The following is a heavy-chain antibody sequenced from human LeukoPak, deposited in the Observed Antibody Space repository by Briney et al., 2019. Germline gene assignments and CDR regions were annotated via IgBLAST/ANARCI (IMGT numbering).Heavy chain of an antibody. J-gene: IGHJ4*02. Sequence: GGSLRLSCAASGITVSSNYMNWVRQAPGKGLEWVAYIKEDGSEKYYVDSVKGRFTVSRDNAKNSLYLEMSSLRAEDTAVYYCARDWASVTQASLDYWGQGTLVTVSS. V-gene: IGHV3-7*03. CDR1: GITVSSNY. CDR3: ARDWASVTQASLDY. CDR2: IKEDGSEK. D-gene: IGHD4-17*01.